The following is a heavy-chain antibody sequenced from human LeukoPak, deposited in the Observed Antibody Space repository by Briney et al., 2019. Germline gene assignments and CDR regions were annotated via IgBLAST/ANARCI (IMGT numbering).Heavy chain of an antibody. CDR2: IDPSSGST. J-gene: IGHJ4*02. D-gene: IGHD3-22*01. CDR1: GYTFTDPAYH. Sequence: GASVKVSCKASGYTFTDPAYHLHWVRQAPGQGLEWMGRIDPSSGSTTYAQDLQGRVAMTWATSISTAYMDLSRLRSDDTAVYYCARFDDSSGYSNWGQGTLVTVSS. V-gene: IGHV1-2*06. CDR3: ARFDDSSGYSN.